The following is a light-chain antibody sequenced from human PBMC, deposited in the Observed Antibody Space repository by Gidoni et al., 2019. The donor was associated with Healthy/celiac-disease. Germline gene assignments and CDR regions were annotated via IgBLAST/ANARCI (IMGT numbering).Light chain of an antibody. CDR3: QQSYSTPET. V-gene: IGKV1-39*01. CDR1: QSISSY. J-gene: IGKJ1*01. CDR2: AAS. Sequence: DIQMTQSPSSLSASLGDRVTITCRASQSISSYLNWYQQKPGKSPKLLIYAASSLQSGVPSRFSGSGSGTDFTLTISSLQPEDFATYYCQQSYSTPETFGPGTKVEIK.